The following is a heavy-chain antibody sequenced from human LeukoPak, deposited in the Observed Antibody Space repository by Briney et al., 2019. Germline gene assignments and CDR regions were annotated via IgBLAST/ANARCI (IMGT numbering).Heavy chain of an antibody. CDR1: GGSISSGRYW. Sequence: SETLSLTCTVSGGSISSGRYWRSWIRQHPGKGLEWIGYVYNSGSTYYSPSLRSRLSMSVDTSNNQFSLNLRSVTAADTAVYYCARAILTASGSVWYFDLWGRGTLVTVSS. D-gene: IGHD3-3*01. CDR2: VYNSGST. CDR3: ARAILTASGSVWYFDL. V-gene: IGHV4-31*03. J-gene: IGHJ2*01.